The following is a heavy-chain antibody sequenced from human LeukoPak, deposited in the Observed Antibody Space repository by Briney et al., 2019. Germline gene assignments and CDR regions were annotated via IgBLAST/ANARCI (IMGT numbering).Heavy chain of an antibody. J-gene: IGHJ4*02. CDR2: YDPDDAET. D-gene: IGHD4-17*01. V-gene: IGHV1-24*01. CDR1: GYTVTEFP. CDR3: ATGQTTPVLVDTLHF. Sequence: ASVKVSCKVSGYTVTEFPIHWVRQAPGKGLEWMGGYDPDDAETVFARKFQGRVTMTEDTSTNTAYMELTSLISEDTAVYYCATGQTTPVLVDTLHFWGQGTLVTVSS.